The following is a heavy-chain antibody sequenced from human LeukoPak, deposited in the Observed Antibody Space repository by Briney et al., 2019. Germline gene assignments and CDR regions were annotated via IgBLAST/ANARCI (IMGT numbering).Heavy chain of an antibody. J-gene: IGHJ4*02. D-gene: IGHD2-15*01. CDR3: AREAASVYSFDY. CDR2: IYSGGST. Sequence: PGGSLRLSCAASGFTYSSYSMNWVRQAPGKGLEWVSVIYSGGSTYYADSVKGRFTISRDNSKNTLYLQMNSLRAEDTAVYYCAREAASVYSFDYWGQGTLVTVSS. V-gene: IGHV3-66*01. CDR1: GFTYSSYS.